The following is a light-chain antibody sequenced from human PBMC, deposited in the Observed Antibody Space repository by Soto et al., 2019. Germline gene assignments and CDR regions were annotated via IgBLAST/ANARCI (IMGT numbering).Light chain of an antibody. CDR1: SSNIGTNY. Sequence: QSVLTQSPSASGTPGQRVTVSCSGSSSNIGTNYVYWYQQLPGTAPKVLIYSTDKRPSGVPDRFSGSKSGTSASLAISGLRSEDEADYYCAAWDDSVSGPVFGGGTKLTV. V-gene: IGLV1-47*01. CDR2: STD. J-gene: IGLJ2*01. CDR3: AAWDDSVSGPV.